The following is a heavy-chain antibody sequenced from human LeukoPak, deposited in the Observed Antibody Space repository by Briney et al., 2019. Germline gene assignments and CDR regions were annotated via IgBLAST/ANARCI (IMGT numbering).Heavy chain of an antibody. CDR2: IYWDDDK. V-gene: IGHV2-5*02. CDR3: AHSRRAIGEQPAPFDY. J-gene: IGHJ4*02. Sequence: ESGPTLVKPTQTLTLTCTFSGFSLSTSGVGVGWIRQPPGKALEWLALIYWDDDKRYSPSLKSRLTITKDTSKNQVVLTMTNMDPVDTATYYCAHSRRAIGEQPAPFDYWGQGTLVTVSS. D-gene: IGHD1-26*01. CDR1: GFSLSTSGVG.